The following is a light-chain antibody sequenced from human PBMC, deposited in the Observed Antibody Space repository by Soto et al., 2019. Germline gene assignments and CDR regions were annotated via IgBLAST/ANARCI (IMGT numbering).Light chain of an antibody. CDR1: QTVISNY. CDR3: QQYTGPPTT. CDR2: GAS. V-gene: IGKV3-20*01. J-gene: IGKJ1*01. Sequence: EIIFTQSPDALSLSPGESATLPCRASQTVISNYLAWCQQRPGQAPKLLIYGASTMAGGIPDRFSGSGSGTDFTLTITRLEPEDSAVYFCQQYTGPPTTFGQGTKLDIK.